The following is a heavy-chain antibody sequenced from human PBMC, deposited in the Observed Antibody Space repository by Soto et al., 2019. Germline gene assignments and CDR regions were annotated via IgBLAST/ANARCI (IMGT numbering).Heavy chain of an antibody. Sequence: GGSLRLSCAASGFTLSNYVMNWVRQAPGKGLEWISCIGSSSVTIFHADSVKGRFTISRDSAKNSLYLQMNSLRAEDTAMYYCSSVPSGGRPDLFDYWGLGTLVTVSS. J-gene: IGHJ4*02. CDR2: IGSSSVTI. CDR1: GFTLSNYV. V-gene: IGHV3-48*01. CDR3: SSVPSGGRPDLFDY. D-gene: IGHD6-19*01.